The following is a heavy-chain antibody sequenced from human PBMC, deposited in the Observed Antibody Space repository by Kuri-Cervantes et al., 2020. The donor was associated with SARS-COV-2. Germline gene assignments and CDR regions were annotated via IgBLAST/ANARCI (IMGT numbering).Heavy chain of an antibody. CDR1: GGSISSSSYY. D-gene: IGHD3-16*01. CDR3: ARLLPGPVDY. CDR2: IYYSGST. Sequence: SETLSLTCTVSGGSISSSSYYWGWIRQPPGKGLEWIGSIYYSGSTYYNPSLESRVTISVDTSKNQFSLKLSSVTAADTAVYYCARLLPGPVDYWGQGTLVTVSS. J-gene: IGHJ4*02. V-gene: IGHV4-39*01.